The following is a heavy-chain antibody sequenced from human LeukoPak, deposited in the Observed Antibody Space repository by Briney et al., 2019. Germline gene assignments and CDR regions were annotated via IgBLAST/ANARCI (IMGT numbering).Heavy chain of an antibody. Sequence: GGSLRLSCAASGFTFSSYAMHWVRQAPGKGLEWVAVISYDGSNKYYADSVKGRFTISRDNSKNTLYLQMNSLRAEDTAVYYCAREFGVGATYYFDYWGQGTLVIVSS. D-gene: IGHD1-26*01. CDR3: AREFGVGATYYFDY. J-gene: IGHJ4*02. CDR2: ISYDGSNK. V-gene: IGHV3-30-3*01. CDR1: GFTFSSYA.